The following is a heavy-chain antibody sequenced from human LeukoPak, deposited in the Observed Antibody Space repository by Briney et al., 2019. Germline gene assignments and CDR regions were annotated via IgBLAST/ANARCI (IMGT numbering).Heavy chain of an antibody. CDR3: ARAAARDYYYDSSGYYDY. J-gene: IGHJ4*02. CDR2: IYYSGSA. D-gene: IGHD3-22*01. CDR1: NGSMSSYF. Sequence: SETLSLTCTVSNGSMSSYFWSWLRQPPGKGLEWIGYIYYSGSANFNPSLKSRVTISVDTSKNQFSLKLSSVTAADTAVYYCARAAARDYYYDSSGYYDYWGQGTLVTVSS. V-gene: IGHV4-59*01.